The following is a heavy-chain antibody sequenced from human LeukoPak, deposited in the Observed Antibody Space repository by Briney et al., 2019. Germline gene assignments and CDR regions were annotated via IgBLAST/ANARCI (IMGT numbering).Heavy chain of an antibody. CDR2: IIPIFGTA. D-gene: IGHD5-24*01. V-gene: IGHV1-69*13. CDR1: GGTFISYA. J-gene: IGHJ4*02. CDR3: AREAPPGGYNLGYYFDY. Sequence: ASVKVSCKASGGTFISYAISWVRQAPGQGLEWMGGIIPIFGTANYAQKFQGRVTITADESTSTAYMELSSLRSEDTAVYYCAREAPPGGYNLGYYFDYWGQGTLVTVSS.